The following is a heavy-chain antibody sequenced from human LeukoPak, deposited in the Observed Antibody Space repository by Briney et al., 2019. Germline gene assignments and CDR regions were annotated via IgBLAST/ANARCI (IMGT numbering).Heavy chain of an antibody. CDR2: IKTDGRST. CDR3: ARGRIGGWTDY. Sequence: PGGSLRLSCAVSGFTFSDYLMHWVRQAPGKGLVWVSRIKTDGRSTNYADSVRGRFTISRDNAKNTLYLQMNSLRAEDTAVYYCARGRIGGWTDYWGQGTLVTVSS. V-gene: IGHV3-74*01. D-gene: IGHD6-19*01. J-gene: IGHJ4*02. CDR1: GFTFSDYL.